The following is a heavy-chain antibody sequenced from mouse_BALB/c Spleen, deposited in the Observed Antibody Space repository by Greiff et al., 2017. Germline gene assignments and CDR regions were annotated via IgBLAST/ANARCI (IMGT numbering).Heavy chain of an antibody. CDR2: ISYDGSN. CDR1: GYSITSGYY. J-gene: IGHJ3*01. V-gene: IGHV3-6*02. D-gene: IGHD2-10*01. CDR3: ATYYGNYEFAY. Sequence: VQLKESGPGLVKPSQSLSLTCSVTGYSITSGYYWNWIRQFPGNKLEWMGYISYDGSNNYNPSLKNRISITRDTSKNQFFLKLNSVTTEDTATYYCATYYGNYEFAYWGQGTLVTVSA.